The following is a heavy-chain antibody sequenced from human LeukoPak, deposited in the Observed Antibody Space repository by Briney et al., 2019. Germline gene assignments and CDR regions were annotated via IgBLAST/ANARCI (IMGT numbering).Heavy chain of an antibody. J-gene: IGHJ4*02. D-gene: IGHD5-12*01. V-gene: IGHV1-2*02. CDR1: GYTFTGYY. Sequence: ASVKVSYKASGYTFTGYYIHWVRQAPGQGLGWMAWINPDSGDSYSAPKFQGRVTMTRDTSITTASMAVSWLSSDDTAVYYCATGVATAFTYWGQGTLVTVSS. CDR3: ATGVATAFTY. CDR2: INPDSGDS.